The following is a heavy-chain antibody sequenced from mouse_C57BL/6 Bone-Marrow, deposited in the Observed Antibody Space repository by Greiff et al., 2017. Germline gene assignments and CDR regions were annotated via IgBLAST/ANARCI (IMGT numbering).Heavy chain of an antibody. J-gene: IGHJ1*03. CDR2: IRGGGRNT. D-gene: IGHD1-1*01. Sequence: EVKVVEAGGGLVKPGGSLKHSCAASGLTFSSYTLSWVRQTPEKRLQWVAAIRGGGRNTFHPDSVKGRFTIARDNNKSILYLQMSSLKSEDTALYYCSRQVTAVLATKYFDVWGTGTTVTGSS. CDR1: GLTFSSYT. V-gene: IGHV5-9*01. CDR3: SRQVTAVLATKYFDV.